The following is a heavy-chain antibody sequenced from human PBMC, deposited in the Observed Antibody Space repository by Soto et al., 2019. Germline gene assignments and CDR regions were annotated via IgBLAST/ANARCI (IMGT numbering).Heavy chain of an antibody. D-gene: IGHD2-15*01. CDR3: ARAACSGGSCYRPG. V-gene: IGHV3-74*01. CDR1: GFTFSSYW. J-gene: IGHJ4*02. Sequence: EVQLVESGGGLVQPGGSLRLYCAASGFTFSSYWMYWVRQAPGKGLVCVSRINSDGSSTSYADSVKGRFTIPRDNAKNTLYLQMNSLRAEDTAVYYCARAACSGGSCYRPGWGQGTLVTVSS. CDR2: INSDGSST.